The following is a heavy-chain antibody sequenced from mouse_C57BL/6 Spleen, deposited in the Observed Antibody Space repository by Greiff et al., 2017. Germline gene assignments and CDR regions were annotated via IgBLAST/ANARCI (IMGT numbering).Heavy chain of an antibody. CDR1: GYSITSGYY. V-gene: IGHV3-6*01. D-gene: IGHD1-1*01. CDR3: ARWTTVAFDY. CDR2: ISYDGSN. J-gene: IGHJ2*01. Sequence: EVQLQQSGPGLVKPSQSLSLTCSVTGYSITSGYYWNWIRQFPGNKLEWMGYISYDGSNNYNPSLKNRISITRDTSKNQFFLKLNSVTTEDTATYYCARWTTVAFDYWGQGTTLTVSS.